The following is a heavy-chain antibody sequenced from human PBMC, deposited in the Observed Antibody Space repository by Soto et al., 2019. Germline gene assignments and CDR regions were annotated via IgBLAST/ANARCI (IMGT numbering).Heavy chain of an antibody. J-gene: IGHJ4*02. D-gene: IGHD2-2*01. CDR3: AREYCSSASCYGPDF. V-gene: IGHV1-18*01. Sequence: ASVKVSCKAPGYSLTSYCISWVRQAPGQGLEWMGWISGHDGNTKYTQKLQGRVTVTTDTSTSTAYMDLRSLRSDDTAVYYCAREYCSSASCYGPDFWGQGTLVTVSS. CDR1: GYSLTSYC. CDR2: ISGHDGNT.